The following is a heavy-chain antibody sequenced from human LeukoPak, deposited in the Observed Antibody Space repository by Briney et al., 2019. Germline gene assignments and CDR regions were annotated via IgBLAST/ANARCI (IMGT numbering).Heavy chain of an antibody. Sequence: ASVKVSCKAFGGTFSSYAISWVRQAPGQGLEWMGGIIPIFGTANYAQKFQGRVTITADESTSTAYMELSSLRSEDTAVYYCARGLLSYGAPSHFDYWGQGTLVTVSS. CDR2: IIPIFGTA. J-gene: IGHJ4*02. D-gene: IGHD4-17*01. V-gene: IGHV1-69*13. CDR1: GGTFSSYA. CDR3: ARGLLSYGAPSHFDY.